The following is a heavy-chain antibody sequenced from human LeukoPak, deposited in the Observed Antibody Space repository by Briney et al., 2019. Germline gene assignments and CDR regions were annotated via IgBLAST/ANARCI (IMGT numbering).Heavy chain of an antibody. J-gene: IGHJ4*02. Sequence: GGSLRLSCAASGFTFSNAWMNWVRQAPGKGLEWVGRIKSKTDGGTTDYAAPVKGRFTISRDDSKNTLYLQMNSLKTEDTAVYYCAKDLPNSYGYIRAIDYWGQGTLVTVSS. V-gene: IGHV3-15*07. D-gene: IGHD5-18*01. CDR2: IKSKTDGGTT. CDR3: AKDLPNSYGYIRAIDY. CDR1: GFTFSNAW.